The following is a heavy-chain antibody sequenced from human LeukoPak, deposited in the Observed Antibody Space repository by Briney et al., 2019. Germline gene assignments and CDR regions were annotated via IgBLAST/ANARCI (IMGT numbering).Heavy chain of an antibody. Sequence: TGGSLGLSCAASGFTFSSYAMSWVRQAPGKGLEWVSAISGSGGSTYYADSVKGRFTISRDNSKNTLYLQMNSLRAEDTAVYYCAKGAVAGTGNYFDYWGQGTLVTVSS. J-gene: IGHJ4*02. CDR2: ISGSGGST. CDR1: GFTFSSYA. D-gene: IGHD6-19*01. V-gene: IGHV3-23*01. CDR3: AKGAVAGTGNYFDY.